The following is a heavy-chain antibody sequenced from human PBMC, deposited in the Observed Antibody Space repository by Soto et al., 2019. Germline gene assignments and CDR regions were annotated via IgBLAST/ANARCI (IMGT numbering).Heavy chain of an antibody. J-gene: IGHJ6*02. CDR1: GGTFSSYT. CDR2: IIPILGIA. Sequence: QVQLVQSGAEVKKPGSSVKVSCKASGGTFSSYTISWVRQAPGQGLEWMGRIIPILGIANYAQQFQGRVTITADKSTSTAYMELSSLRSEDTAVYYCARGPIQPYYYYYGMDVWGQGTTVTVSS. V-gene: IGHV1-69*02. CDR3: ARGPIQPYYYYYGMDV. D-gene: IGHD5-18*01.